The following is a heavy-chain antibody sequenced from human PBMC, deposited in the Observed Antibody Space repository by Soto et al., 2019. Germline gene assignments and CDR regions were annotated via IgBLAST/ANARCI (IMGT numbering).Heavy chain of an antibody. Sequence: EVQLVESGGGLVKPGGSLRLSCAASGFTFSSYSMNWVRQAPGKGLEWVSSISSSSSYIYYADSVKGRFTISRDNAKNARYMKMNSLRADDTAVYYCARDRDHCSSITCYRVDYYYYLDVWGKGTTVTGSS. J-gene: IGHJ6*03. CDR1: GFTFSSYS. CDR2: ISSSSSYI. V-gene: IGHV3-21*01. D-gene: IGHD2-2*01. CDR3: ARDRDHCSSITCYRVDYYYYLDV.